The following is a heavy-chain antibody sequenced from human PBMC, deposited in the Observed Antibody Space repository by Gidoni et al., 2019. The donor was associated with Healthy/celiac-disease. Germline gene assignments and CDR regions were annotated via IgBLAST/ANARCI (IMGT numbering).Heavy chain of an antibody. CDR2: IYYSGST. CDR1: GGSISSGGYY. CDR3: ARDHLPYYYDSSGWADAFDI. V-gene: IGHV4-31*03. J-gene: IGHJ3*02. Sequence: QVQLQESGPGLVKPSQTLSLTCTVSGGSISSGGYYWSWIRKHPGKGLEWIGYIYYSGSTYYNPSLKSRVTISVDTSKNQFSLKLSSVTAADTAVYYCARDHLPYYYDSSGWADAFDIWGQGTMVTVSS. D-gene: IGHD3-22*01.